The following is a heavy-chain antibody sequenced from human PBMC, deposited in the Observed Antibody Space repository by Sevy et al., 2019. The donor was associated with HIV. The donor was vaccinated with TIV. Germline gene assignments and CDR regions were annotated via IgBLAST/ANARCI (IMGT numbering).Heavy chain of an antibody. D-gene: IGHD6-13*01. CDR2: ISWNSGSI. J-gene: IGHJ4*02. CDR3: AKDNIAAAGNGVFDY. V-gene: IGHV3-9*01. Sequence: GGSLRLSCAASGFTFDDYAMHWVRQAPGKGLEWVSGISWNSGSIGYADSVKGRFTISRDNAKNSLYLQMNSLRAEGTALYYCAKDNIAAAGNGVFDYWGQGTLVTVSS. CDR1: GFTFDDYA.